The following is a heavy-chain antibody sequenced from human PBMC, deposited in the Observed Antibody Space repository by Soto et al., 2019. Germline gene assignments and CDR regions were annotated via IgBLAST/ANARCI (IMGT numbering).Heavy chain of an antibody. CDR1: GFTFSSHD. CDR3: VRRFCTGGDCPGIGLDY. D-gene: IGHD2-8*02. Sequence: GGSLRLSCAASGFTFSSHDMHWVRQAKGKGLEWVSGFGRVGDTYYSESVKGRFIVSRENARNAFSLQINSLRAGDTAVYYCVRRFCTGGDCPGIGLDYWGQGTLVTVSS. V-gene: IGHV3-13*04. CDR2: FGRVGDT. J-gene: IGHJ4*02.